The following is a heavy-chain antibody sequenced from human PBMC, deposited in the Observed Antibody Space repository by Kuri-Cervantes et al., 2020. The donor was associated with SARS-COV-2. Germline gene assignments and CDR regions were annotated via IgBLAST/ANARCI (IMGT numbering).Heavy chain of an antibody. V-gene: IGHV3-30*04. J-gene: IGHJ6*03. CDR2: MSYDGSNI. CDR3: ARRVTFYYYMDV. CDR1: GFTFSDCS. Sequence: GESLKISCAASGFTFSDCSMHWVRQAPGKGLEWVAVMSYDGSNIYYADSVKGRFTISRDNSKNTLYLQMNSLRAEDTAVYYCARRVTFYYYMDVWGKGTTVTVSS. D-gene: IGHD2/OR15-2a*01.